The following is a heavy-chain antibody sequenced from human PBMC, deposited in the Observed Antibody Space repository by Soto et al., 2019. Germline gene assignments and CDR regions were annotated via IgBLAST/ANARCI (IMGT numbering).Heavy chain of an antibody. CDR3: VRDDIGDPNGFDI. Sequence: QVQLVESGGGVVQPGRSLRLSCAPSGFTFSAYGMHWVRQAPGKGLEWVAVITNDAKIRYEGDSVKGRFTISRDNSKNMLYLQMDSLRVEDTALYYCVRDDIGDPNGFDIWGQGTMVTVSS. J-gene: IGHJ3*02. D-gene: IGHD2-15*01. CDR2: ITNDAKIR. V-gene: IGHV3-33*01. CDR1: GFTFSAYG.